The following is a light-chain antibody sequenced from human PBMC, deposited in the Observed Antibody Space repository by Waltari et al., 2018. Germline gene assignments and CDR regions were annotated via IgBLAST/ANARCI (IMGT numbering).Light chain of an antibody. CDR1: RSNIENNY. CDR3: GTWDTSLSAYV. J-gene: IGLJ1*01. Sequence: QSVLTQPPSVSAAPGQRVTISCPGSRSNIENNYVTWYQQLPGTAPKLFIFDDNKRSSGLPDRFSGSKSGTSATLDITGLQTGDEADYYCGTWDTSLSAYVFGTGTKVTVL. CDR2: DDN. V-gene: IGLV1-51*01.